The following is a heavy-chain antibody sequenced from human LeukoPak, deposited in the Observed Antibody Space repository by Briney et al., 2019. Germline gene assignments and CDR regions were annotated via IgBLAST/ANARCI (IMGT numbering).Heavy chain of an antibody. Sequence: SETVPQTCSVSVASHRTFHWTWFRQPARRGLEWIGLIYSSGSTLLIPSLKNRGDMSVDLTKNQLSLKLTAVTAADTAMYFCARKDGDYWGRGTLVTVSS. CDR1: VASHRTFH. V-gene: IGHV4-4*07. J-gene: IGHJ4*02. CDR3: ARKDGDY. CDR2: IYSSGST.